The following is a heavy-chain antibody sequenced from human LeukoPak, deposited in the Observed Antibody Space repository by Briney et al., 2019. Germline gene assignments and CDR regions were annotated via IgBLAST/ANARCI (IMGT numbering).Heavy chain of an antibody. J-gene: IGHJ4*02. V-gene: IGHV4-39*01. CDR3: ARRYSSGWYHSYFDY. Sequence: SETLSLTCTVSGGSISSSSYYWGWIRQPPGTGLEWLGSIYYSGSTYYNPSLKSRVTISVDTSKNQFSLKLSSVTAADTAAYYCARRYSSGWYHSYFDYWGQGTLVTVSS. CDR2: IYYSGST. D-gene: IGHD6-19*01. CDR1: GGSISSSSYY.